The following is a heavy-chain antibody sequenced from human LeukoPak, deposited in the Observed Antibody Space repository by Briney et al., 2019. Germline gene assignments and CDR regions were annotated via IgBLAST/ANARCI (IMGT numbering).Heavy chain of an antibody. Sequence: ASVKVSCKASGGTFSSYAISWVRQAPGRGLEWMGRIIPILGIANYAQKFQGRVTITADKSTSTAYMELSSLRSEDTAVYYCARDYYDSSGYYYPFDYWGQGTLVTVSS. CDR1: GGTFSSYA. D-gene: IGHD3-22*01. J-gene: IGHJ4*02. CDR2: IIPILGIA. V-gene: IGHV1-69*04. CDR3: ARDYYDSSGYYYPFDY.